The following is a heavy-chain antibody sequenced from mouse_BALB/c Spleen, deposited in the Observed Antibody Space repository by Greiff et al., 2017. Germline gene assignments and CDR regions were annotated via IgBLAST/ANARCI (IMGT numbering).Heavy chain of an antibody. CDR1: GFTFTDYY. Sequence: DVMLVESGGGLVQPGGSLRLSCATSGFTFTDYYMSWVRQPPGKALEWLGFIRNKANGYTTEYSASVKGRFTISRDNSQSILYLQMNTLRAEDSATYYCARDILTGTPFDYWGQGTTLTVSS. D-gene: IGHD4-1*01. J-gene: IGHJ2*01. V-gene: IGHV7-3*02. CDR2: IRNKANGYTT. CDR3: ARDILTGTPFDY.